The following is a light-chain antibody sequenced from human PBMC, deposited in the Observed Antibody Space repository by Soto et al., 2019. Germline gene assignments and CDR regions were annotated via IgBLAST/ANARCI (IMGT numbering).Light chain of an antibody. J-gene: IGLJ3*02. CDR1: SSDVGGYNY. V-gene: IGLV2-8*01. CDR2: EVT. Sequence: QSVLTQPPSASGSPGQSVTISCTGTSSDVGGYNYVSWYQQHPGKAPKLMIYEVTKRPSGVPDRFSASKSGNTASLTVSGLPAEDEANYYCSSYASSNTGVFGGGTKLTVL. CDR3: SSYASSNTGV.